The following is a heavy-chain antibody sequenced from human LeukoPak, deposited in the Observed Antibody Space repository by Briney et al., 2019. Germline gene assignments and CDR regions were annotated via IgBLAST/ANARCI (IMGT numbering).Heavy chain of an antibody. V-gene: IGHV4-39*01. J-gene: IGHJ5*02. CDR2: IYYSGST. D-gene: IGHD2-2*02. Sequence: SETLSLTCTVSGGSISSSSYYWGWIRQPPGKGLEWIGSIYYSGSTYYNPPLKSRVTISVDTSKSQFSLKLSSVTAADTAVYYCAAETRVVVVPAAIRGNWFDPWGQGTLVTVSS. CDR3: AAETRVVVVPAAIRGNWFDP. CDR1: GGSISSSSYY.